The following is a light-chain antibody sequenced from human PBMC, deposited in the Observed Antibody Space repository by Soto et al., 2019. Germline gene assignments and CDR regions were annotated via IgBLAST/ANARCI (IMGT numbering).Light chain of an antibody. Sequence: DIQMTQSPSTLSASIGDRITISCRASQYIDTWLAWYQQRPGEAPKLLIYTASNLENGVPSRFSGSGSGTAFTLTISSLQPEDFATYYCQQYSDSSRSFGQGTQVE. CDR2: TAS. CDR1: QYIDTW. J-gene: IGKJ1*01. CDR3: QQYSDSSRS. V-gene: IGKV1-5*03.